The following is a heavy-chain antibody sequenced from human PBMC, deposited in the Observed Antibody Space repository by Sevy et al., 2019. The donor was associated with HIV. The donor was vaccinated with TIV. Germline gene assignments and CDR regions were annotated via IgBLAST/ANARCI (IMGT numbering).Heavy chain of an antibody. Sequence: ASVKVSCKVSEYSLTKLSMHWVRQAPGKGLEWMGRFDPEDGETIYAQKFQGRVTMTKDTSTDIAYMQLSSLRSEDTAVYYCASAREYYEDSSGYLDYWGQGTLVTVSS. V-gene: IGHV1-24*01. CDR1: EYSLTKLS. J-gene: IGHJ4*02. D-gene: IGHD3-22*01. CDR3: ASAREYYEDSSGYLDY. CDR2: FDPEDGET.